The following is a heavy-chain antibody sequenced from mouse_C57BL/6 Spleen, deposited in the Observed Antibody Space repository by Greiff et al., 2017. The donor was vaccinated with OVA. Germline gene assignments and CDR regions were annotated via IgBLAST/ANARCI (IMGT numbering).Heavy chain of an antibody. CDR1: GYAFSSSW. Sequence: QVQLQQSGPELVKPGASVKISCKASGYAFSSSWMNWVKQRPGKGLEWIGRIYPGDGDTNYNGKFKGKATLTADKSSSTAYMQLSSLTSEDSAVYFCARPGYYEYAMDYWGQGTSVTVSS. J-gene: IGHJ4*01. V-gene: IGHV1-82*01. D-gene: IGHD2-3*01. CDR3: ARPGYYEYAMDY. CDR2: IYPGDGDT.